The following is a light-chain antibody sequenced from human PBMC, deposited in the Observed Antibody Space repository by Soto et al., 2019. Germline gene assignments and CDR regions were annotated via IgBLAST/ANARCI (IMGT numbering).Light chain of an antibody. CDR2: GAS. V-gene: IGKV1-39*01. CDR1: QSISTY. CDR3: QQSYTSPVT. J-gene: IGKJ4*01. Sequence: DIQMTQSPSSLSVSIGDRVTITCRASQSISTYLNWYEQKPGKAPNLLIYGASTLQSGVPSRFSGGGSGTYFTLTISGLQPEYFGSYYCQQSYTSPVTFGGGTKVEIK.